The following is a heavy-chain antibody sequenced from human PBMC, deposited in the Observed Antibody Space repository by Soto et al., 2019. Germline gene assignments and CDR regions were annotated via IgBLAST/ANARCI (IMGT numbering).Heavy chain of an antibody. J-gene: IGHJ4*02. CDR2: IYYSGST. V-gene: IGHV4-31*03. Sequence: TSETLSLTCTVSGGSISSGGYYWSWIRQHPGKGLEWIGYIYYSGSTYYNPSLKSRVTISVDTSKNQFSLKLSSVTAADTAVYYCARDHTVTRDFDYWGQGTLVTVSS. D-gene: IGHD4-17*01. CDR3: ARDHTVTRDFDY. CDR1: GGSISSGGYY.